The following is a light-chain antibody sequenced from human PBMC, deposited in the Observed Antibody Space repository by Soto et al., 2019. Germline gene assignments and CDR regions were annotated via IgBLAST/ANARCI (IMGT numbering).Light chain of an antibody. CDR3: QQYGSSTET. Sequence: ALTQSPGTLSLSPGERATLSCRASQSVSSSYLAWYQQKPGQAPRLLIYGASSRATGIPDRFSGSGSGTDFTLTISRLEPEDFAVYYCQQYGSSTETFGQGTKV. V-gene: IGKV3-20*01. CDR1: QSVSSSY. CDR2: GAS. J-gene: IGKJ1*01.